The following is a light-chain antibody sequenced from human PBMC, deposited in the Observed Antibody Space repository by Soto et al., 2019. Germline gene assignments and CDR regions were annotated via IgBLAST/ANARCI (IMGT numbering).Light chain of an antibody. J-gene: IGLJ1*01. CDR2: EGS. CDR3: SSYTSSSTYV. V-gene: IGLV2-14*02. CDR1: SSDVGSYNL. Sequence: QSALTQPASVSGSPGQSITISCTGTSSDVGSYNLVSWYQQHPGKAPKFLTYEGSKRPSGVSNRFSGSNSGNTASLTISGLQAEDEADYYCSSYTSSSTYVFGTGTKVTVL.